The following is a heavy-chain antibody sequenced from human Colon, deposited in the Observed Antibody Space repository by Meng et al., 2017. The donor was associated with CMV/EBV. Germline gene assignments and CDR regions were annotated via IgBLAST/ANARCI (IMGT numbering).Heavy chain of an antibody. J-gene: IGHJ4*02. CDR1: GFTFSTYT. CDR2: IWFDETEK. CDR3: TTDGGAWNLVY. Sequence: GESLKISCAAYGFTFSTYTMNWVRQAPGKGLEWVAYIWFDETEKSSADSVRGRFTVSRDNSKNTLYLQMSGLRADDTATYYCTTDGGAWNLVYWGQGTLVTVSS. D-gene: IGHD1-1*01. V-gene: IGHV3-30*02.